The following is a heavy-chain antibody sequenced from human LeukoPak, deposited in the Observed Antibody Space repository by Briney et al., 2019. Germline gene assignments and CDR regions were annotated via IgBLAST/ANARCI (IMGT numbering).Heavy chain of an antibody. CDR2: TYRGSS. CDR1: GDSVSGNIVA. CDR3: VRGQYSAFDI. Sequence: SQTLSLTCAVSGDSVSGNIVAWNWIRQSPSRGLEWLGRTYRGSSYYAPSMKSRISISPDTSKNQFSLHLNSVTPEETAVYFCVRGQYSAFDIWGQGTLVTVSS. J-gene: IGHJ3*02. D-gene: IGHD2-21*01. V-gene: IGHV6-1*01.